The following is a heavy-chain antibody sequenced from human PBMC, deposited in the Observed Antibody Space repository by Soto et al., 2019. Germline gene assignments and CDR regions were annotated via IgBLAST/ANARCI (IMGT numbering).Heavy chain of an antibody. CDR2: IRSKANSYAT. J-gene: IGHJ5*02. CDR1: GFTFSGSA. V-gene: IGHV3-73*01. CDR3: TSPVGYCSGGSCYHAFDP. Sequence: GGSLRLSCAASGFTFSGSAMHWVRQASGKGLEWVGRIRSKANSYATAYAASVKGRFTISRDDSKNTAYLQMNSLKTEDTAVYYCTSPVGYCSGGSCYHAFDPWGQGTLVTVPQ. D-gene: IGHD2-15*01.